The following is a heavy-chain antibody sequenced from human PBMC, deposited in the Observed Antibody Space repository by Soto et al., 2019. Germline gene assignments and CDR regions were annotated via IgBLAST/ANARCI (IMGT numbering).Heavy chain of an antibody. CDR1: GFTFSSYS. Sequence: EVQLVESGGGLVKPGGSLRLSCAASGFTFSSYSMNWVRQAPGKGLEWVSSISSSSSYIYYADSVKGRFTISRDNAKNSLYLQMNSLRAEDTAVYYCARTRRAWALVVVHRYAFAIWGQDTMVTVSS. CDR3: ARTRRAWALVVVHRYAFAI. D-gene: IGHD3-22*01. V-gene: IGHV3-21*01. CDR2: ISSSSSYI. J-gene: IGHJ3*02.